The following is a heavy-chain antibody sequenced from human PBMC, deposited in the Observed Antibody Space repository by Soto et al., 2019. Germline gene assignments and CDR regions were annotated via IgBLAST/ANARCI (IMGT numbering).Heavy chain of an antibody. Sequence: ASVKVSCKASGYTFTSYDINWVRQATGQGLEWMGWMNPNSGNTGYAQKFQGRVTMTRNTSISTAYMELSSLISEDTAVYYCARVFYSYGDYVEGWFDPWGQGTLVTVSS. CDR2: MNPNSGNT. V-gene: IGHV1-8*01. CDR3: ARVFYSYGDYVEGWFDP. CDR1: GYTFTSYD. J-gene: IGHJ5*02. D-gene: IGHD4-17*01.